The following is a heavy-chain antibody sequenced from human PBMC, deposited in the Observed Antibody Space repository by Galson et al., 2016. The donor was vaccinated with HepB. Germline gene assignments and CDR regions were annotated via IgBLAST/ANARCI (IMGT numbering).Heavy chain of an antibody. J-gene: IGHJ3*01. CDR2: IYSSGNT. Sequence: TLSLTCSVSGGSMRRGEFYWTWVRQHPGKGLEWIGYIYSSGNTHYNPSLMSRLSMSVDTSQKQFSLTLRSVSAADTAVYFCARGVYTEAKEHLFDVWGQGTVVTVSS. V-gene: IGHV4-31*03. CDR1: GGSMRRGEFY. D-gene: IGHD1/OR15-1a*01. CDR3: ARGVYTEAKEHLFDV.